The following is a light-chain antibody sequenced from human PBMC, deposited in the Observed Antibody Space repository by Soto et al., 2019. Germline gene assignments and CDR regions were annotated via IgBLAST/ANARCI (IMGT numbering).Light chain of an antibody. CDR1: QSVSDR. CDR2: AAS. CDR3: QQYNNWPPWT. J-gene: IGKJ1*01. V-gene: IGKV3-15*01. Sequence: EIVMTQSPDTLSVSPGERATLSVSASQSVSDRVVWYQQKSGQAPSLLIYAASTRAAGVPARFSGSGSGTEFTLTISGLQSEDFAVYYCQQYNNWPPWTFGQGTKVDIK.